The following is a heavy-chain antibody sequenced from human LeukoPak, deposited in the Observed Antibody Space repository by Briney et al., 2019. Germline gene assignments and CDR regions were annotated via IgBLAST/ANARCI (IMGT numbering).Heavy chain of an antibody. CDR3: AKDGMYSSSSSYYFDY. CDR2: ISSDGSMK. D-gene: IGHD6-6*01. V-gene: IGHV3-30*04. Sequence: PGRSLRLSCVASGFTFNNHVMHWVRQAPGKGLEWVAVISSDGSMKYYADSVKGRFTISRDNSQNTLYLQMNSLRSEDTAVYYCAKDGMYSSSSSYYFDYWGQGTLVTVSS. J-gene: IGHJ4*02. CDR1: GFTFNNHV.